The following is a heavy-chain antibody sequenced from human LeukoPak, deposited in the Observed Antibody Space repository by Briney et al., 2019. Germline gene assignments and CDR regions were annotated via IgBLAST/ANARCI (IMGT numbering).Heavy chain of an antibody. J-gene: IGHJ4*02. CDR2: IIPIFGTA. CDR3: AREYSSSPYYFDY. Sequence: SVKVSCKASGGTFSSYAISWVRQAPGQGLEWMGGIIPIFGTANYAQKFQGRVTITADESTSTAYMELSSLRSEDTAGYYCAREYSSSPYYFDYWGQGTLVTVSS. CDR1: GGTFSSYA. V-gene: IGHV1-69*13. D-gene: IGHD6-6*01.